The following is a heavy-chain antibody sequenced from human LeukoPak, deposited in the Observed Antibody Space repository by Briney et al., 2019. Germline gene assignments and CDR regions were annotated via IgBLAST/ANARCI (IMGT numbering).Heavy chain of an antibody. CDR3: AKDAQRGFDYSNSLEN. Sequence: GGSLRLSCAASRFTFSHYGMHWVRQAPGKGLEWVAVIWNDGSNKYYADSVKGRFTVSRDNSQNRLYLQMNSLRPEDTAVHYCAKDAQRGFDYSNSLENWGQGTLVTVSS. CDR1: RFTFSHYG. D-gene: IGHD4-11*01. V-gene: IGHV3-33*06. CDR2: IWNDGSNK. J-gene: IGHJ4*02.